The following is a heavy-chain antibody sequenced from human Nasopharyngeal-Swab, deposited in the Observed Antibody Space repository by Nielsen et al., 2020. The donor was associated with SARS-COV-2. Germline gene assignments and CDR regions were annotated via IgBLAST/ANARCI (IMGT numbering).Heavy chain of an antibody. Sequence: SETLSLTCTVSGDSIRSYYWSWIRQPPGKGLEWIGYIYYSGTTNYNPSLKSRVTISVDTSKNQFSLKLSSVTAADTAVYYCAVGRYCSSTSCGGYYYYMDVWGKGTTVTVSS. CDR1: GDSIRSYY. CDR2: IYYSGTT. V-gene: IGHV4-59*01. J-gene: IGHJ6*03. CDR3: AVGRYCSSTSCGGYYYYMDV. D-gene: IGHD2-2*01.